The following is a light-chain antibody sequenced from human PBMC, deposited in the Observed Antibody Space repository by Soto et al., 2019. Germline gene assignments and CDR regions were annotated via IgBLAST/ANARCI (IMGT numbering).Light chain of an antibody. CDR1: QGISNY. CDR2: AAS. Sequence: DIQMTQSPASLSASVGDRVTITCRASQGISNYLAWYQQKPGKVPKLLIYAASTLQSGVPSRFSGSGSGTDFTRTITSLQPEDVATYYCQKYSSVITFGQGTRLEIK. J-gene: IGKJ5*01. CDR3: QKYSSVIT. V-gene: IGKV1-27*01.